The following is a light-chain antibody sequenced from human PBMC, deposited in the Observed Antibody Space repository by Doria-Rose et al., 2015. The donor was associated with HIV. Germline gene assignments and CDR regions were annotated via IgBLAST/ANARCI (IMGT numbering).Light chain of an antibody. CDR2: GNT. CDR1: SSNIGAGFG. J-gene: IGLJ1*01. Sequence: QSVLTQPPSVPGAPGQRVAISCTGSSSNIGAGFGVNWYQQFPGTAPKLLIHGNTNRPSGVPDRFSGSKSGTSASLAISGLRAEDEADYYCQSYDSRLSVYVFGTGTKVTVL. CDR3: QSYDSRLSVYV. V-gene: IGLV1-40*01.